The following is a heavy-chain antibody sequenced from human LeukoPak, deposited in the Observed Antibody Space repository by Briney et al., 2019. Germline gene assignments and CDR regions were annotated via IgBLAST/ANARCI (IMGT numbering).Heavy chain of an antibody. CDR3: ALQYYYDSSGYYPVDY. Sequence: SVKVSCKASGGTFSSYTISWVRQAPRQGLEWMGRIIPILGIANYAQKFQGRVTITADKSTSTAYMELSSLRSEDTAVYYCALQYYYDSSGYYPVDYWGQGTLVTVSS. J-gene: IGHJ4*02. V-gene: IGHV1-69*02. D-gene: IGHD3-22*01. CDR2: IIPILGIA. CDR1: GGTFSSYT.